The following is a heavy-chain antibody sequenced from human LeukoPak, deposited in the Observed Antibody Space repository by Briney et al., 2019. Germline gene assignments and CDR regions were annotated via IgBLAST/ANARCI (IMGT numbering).Heavy chain of an antibody. CDR2: IYYSGST. D-gene: IGHD6-19*01. Sequence: SETLSLTCTVSGGSISSSSYYWGWIRQPPGEGLEWIGSIYYSGSTYYNPSLKSRVTISVDTSKNQFSLKLSSVTAADTAVYYCARDLAVAGKGGFDYWGQGTLVTVSS. CDR3: ARDLAVAGKGGFDY. CDR1: GGSISSSSYY. J-gene: IGHJ4*02. V-gene: IGHV4-39*07.